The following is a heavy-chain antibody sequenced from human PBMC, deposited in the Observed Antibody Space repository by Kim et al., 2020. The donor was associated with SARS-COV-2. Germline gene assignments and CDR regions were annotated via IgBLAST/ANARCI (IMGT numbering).Heavy chain of an antibody. D-gene: IGHD3-16*01. J-gene: IGHJ6*03. CDR3: AIPFSGNYYYYYMDV. Sequence: PSLKSRVTISVDTSKNQFSLKLSSVTAADTAVYYCAIPFSGNYYYYYMDVWGKGTTVTVSS. V-gene: IGHV4-34*01.